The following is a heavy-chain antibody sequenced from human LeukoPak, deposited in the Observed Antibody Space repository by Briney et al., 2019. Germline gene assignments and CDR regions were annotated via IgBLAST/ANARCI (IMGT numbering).Heavy chain of an antibody. CDR3: ARVNYYYYYMDV. Sequence: SEALSLTCAVNGGSFSSYYWSWIRQPAGKGLEWIGRIYTSGGTNYNPSLKSRVTMSVDTSKNQFSLKLSSVTAADTAVYYCARVNYYYYYMDVWGKGTTVTISS. CDR2: IYTSGGT. V-gene: IGHV4-59*10. J-gene: IGHJ6*03. CDR1: GGSFSSYY.